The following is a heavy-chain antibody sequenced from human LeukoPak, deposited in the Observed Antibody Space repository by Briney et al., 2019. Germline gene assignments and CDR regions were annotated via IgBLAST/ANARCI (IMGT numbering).Heavy chain of an antibody. J-gene: IGHJ4*02. V-gene: IGHV3-66*01. D-gene: IGHD1-26*01. CDR2: IYSGGST. CDR3: ARARISGSFLFDC. CDR1: GFTVSSNY. Sequence: GGSLRLSCAASGFTVSSNYMSWVRQAPGKGLEWVSVIYSGGSTYYADSVKGRFTISRDNSKNTLYLQMNSLRAEDTAVYYCARARISGSFLFDCWGQGTLVTVSS.